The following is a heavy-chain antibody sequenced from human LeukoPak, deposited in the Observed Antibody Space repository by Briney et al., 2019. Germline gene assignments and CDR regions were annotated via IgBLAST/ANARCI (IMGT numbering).Heavy chain of an antibody. D-gene: IGHD6-13*01. J-gene: IGHJ4*02. CDR1: GFTFSDHG. CDR2: ISVDGSDK. Sequence: GGSLRLSCAASGFTFSDHGMHWVRQAPGKGLEWVAVISVDGSDKYYGDSVKGRFTISRDNSRNTLYLQMNSLRAEDTAVYYCAKDAAGPEYWGQGTLVTVSS. CDR3: AKDAAGPEY. V-gene: IGHV3-30*18.